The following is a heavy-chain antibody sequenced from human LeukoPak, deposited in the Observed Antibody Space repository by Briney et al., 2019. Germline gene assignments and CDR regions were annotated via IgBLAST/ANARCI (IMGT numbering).Heavy chain of an antibody. D-gene: IGHD3-10*01. V-gene: IGHV3-23*01. Sequence: GGSLRLSCAVSGFTLSSYAMRWVRQAPGNGREWVSAMSGSGGRTYYADSVKGRFTISRDNSKHTVYLQMNSLRAEDTAVYYCAKAANECGEVLLFFYFDYWGQGTLVTVSS. CDR1: GFTLSSYA. CDR3: AKAANECGEVLLFFYFDY. CDR2: MSGSGGRT. J-gene: IGHJ4*02.